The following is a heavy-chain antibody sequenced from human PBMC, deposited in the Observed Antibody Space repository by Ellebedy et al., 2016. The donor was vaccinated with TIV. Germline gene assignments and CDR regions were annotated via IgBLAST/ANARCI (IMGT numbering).Heavy chain of an antibody. V-gene: IGHV3-74*01. CDR1: GFTSSDHW. J-gene: IGHJ5*02. D-gene: IGHD3-22*01. Sequence: GGSLRLSCTTSGFTSSDHWMHWVRQGPGKGLMWVARINNHGTVTDYAGSVKGRFTISRDNAKNTLLLQMNNLRPEDTAIYYCTRDRFYSDSSAIFDPWGQGAPVTVSS. CDR3: TRDRFYSDSSAIFDP. CDR2: INNHGTVT.